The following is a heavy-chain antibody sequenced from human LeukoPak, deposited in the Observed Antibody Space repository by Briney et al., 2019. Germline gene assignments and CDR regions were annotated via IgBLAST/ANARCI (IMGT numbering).Heavy chain of an antibody. CDR1: GYTFTSYY. CDR3: ARASRSEYYDILTGYFRPWYMDV. D-gene: IGHD3-9*01. CDR2: INPSGGST. V-gene: IGHV1-46*01. Sequence: ASVKVSCKASGYTFTSYYMHWVRQAPGQGLEWMGIINPSGGSTSYAQKFQGRVTMTRDMSTSTVYMELSSLRSEDTAVYYCARASRSEYYDILTGYFRPWYMDVWGKGTTVTVSS. J-gene: IGHJ6*03.